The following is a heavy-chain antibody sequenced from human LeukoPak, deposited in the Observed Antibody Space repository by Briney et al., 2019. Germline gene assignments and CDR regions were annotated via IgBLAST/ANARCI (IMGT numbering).Heavy chain of an antibody. CDR1: GFTFSSYA. D-gene: IGHD3-16*01. CDR3: ARIPGGYYYAMDV. Sequence: GGSLRLSCAASGFTFSSYAMHWVRQAPGKGLEWVAVISYDGSNKYYADSVKGRFTISRDDAKNSLYLQMNSLRDEDTAVYYCARIPGGYYYAMDVWGQGTTVTVSS. V-gene: IGHV3-30-3*01. CDR2: ISYDGSNK. J-gene: IGHJ6*02.